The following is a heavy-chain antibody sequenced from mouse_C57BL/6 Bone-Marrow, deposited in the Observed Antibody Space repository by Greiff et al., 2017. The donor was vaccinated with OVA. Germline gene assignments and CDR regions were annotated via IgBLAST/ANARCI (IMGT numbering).Heavy chain of an antibody. D-gene: IGHD1-1*01. Sequence: EVQLQQSGTVLARPGASVKMSCKTSGYTFTSYWMHWVKQRPGQGLEWIGAIYPGTSDTSYNQKFTGQATLTAVTSASTAYMELSSLTKEDSAVYYGTRRGYYCSSYGWYFDVWGTGTTVTVTS. CDR1: GYTFTSYW. V-gene: IGHV1-5*01. J-gene: IGHJ1*03. CDR3: TRRGYYCSSYGWYFDV. CDR2: IYPGTSDT.